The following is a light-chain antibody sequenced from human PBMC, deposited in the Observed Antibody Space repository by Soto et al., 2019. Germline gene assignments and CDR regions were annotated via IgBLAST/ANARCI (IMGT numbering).Light chain of an antibody. V-gene: IGKV3-15*01. CDR1: ESVYSY. Sequence: EIVMTQSPATLSVSPGEGLNLSCRASESVYSYLAWYQQKPGQAPRLLIYGASTRATGIPARFSGSGSGTEFTLTISSLQSEDFAVYYCQKYHNWPLTFGGGTKVEI. CDR2: GAS. CDR3: QKYHNWPLT. J-gene: IGKJ4*01.